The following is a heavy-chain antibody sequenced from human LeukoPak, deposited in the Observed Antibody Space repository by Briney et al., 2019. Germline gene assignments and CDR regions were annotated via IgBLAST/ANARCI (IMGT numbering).Heavy chain of an antibody. CDR2: MNPNSGNT. Sequence: ASVKVSCKASGYTFTSYDINWVRQATGQGLEWMGWMNPNSGNTGYAQKFQGRVTMTRNTSISTAYMELSSLRSEDTAVYYCARGSRRTSFGGVIWDYFDSWGQGTPVTVSS. V-gene: IGHV1-8*01. D-gene: IGHD3-16*02. CDR3: ARGSRRTSFGGVIWDYFDS. J-gene: IGHJ4*02. CDR1: GYTFTSYD.